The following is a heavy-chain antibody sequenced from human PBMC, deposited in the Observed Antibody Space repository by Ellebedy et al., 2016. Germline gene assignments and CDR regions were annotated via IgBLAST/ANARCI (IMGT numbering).Heavy chain of an antibody. CDR1: GFSLNTNEVC. V-gene: IGHV2-5*01. Sequence: SGPTLVKPTQTLTLTCTFSGFSLNTNEVCVGWVRQPPGKALEWLSFIYGTDDKRYSPSLRSRLTITKDASKNQVVLTLTNMDPVDTATYYCVHRTTVTSVDYWGQGTLVTVSS. D-gene: IGHD4-17*01. CDR2: IYGTDDK. CDR3: VHRTTVTSVDY. J-gene: IGHJ4*03.